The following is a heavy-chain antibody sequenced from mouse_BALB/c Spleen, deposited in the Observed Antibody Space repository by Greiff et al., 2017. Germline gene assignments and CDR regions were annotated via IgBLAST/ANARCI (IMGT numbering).Heavy chain of an antibody. CDR1: GYSITSGYY. Sequence: EVQVVESGPGLVKPSQSLSLTCSVTGYSITSGYYWNWIRQFPGNKLEWMGYISYDGSNNYNPSLKNRISITRDTSKNQFFLKLNSVTTEDTATYYCARSLTTAQTSFAYWGQGTLVTVSA. D-gene: IGHD1-2*01. V-gene: IGHV3-6*02. J-gene: IGHJ3*01. CDR2: ISYDGSN. CDR3: ARSLTTAQTSFAY.